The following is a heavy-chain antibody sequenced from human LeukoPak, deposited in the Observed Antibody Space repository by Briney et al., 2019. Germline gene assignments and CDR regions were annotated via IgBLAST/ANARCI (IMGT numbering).Heavy chain of an antibody. V-gene: IGHV1-46*01. CDR3: ARPLYSSGWYDHAFDI. J-gene: IGHJ3*02. CDR2: INPSGGST. CDR1: GYTFTSYY. D-gene: IGHD6-19*01. Sequence: ASVTVSCTASGYTFTSYYMHWVRQAPGQGLEWMGIINPSGGSTSYAQKFQGRVTMTRDTSTSTVYMELSSLRSEDTAVYYCARPLYSSGWYDHAFDIWGQGTMVTVSS.